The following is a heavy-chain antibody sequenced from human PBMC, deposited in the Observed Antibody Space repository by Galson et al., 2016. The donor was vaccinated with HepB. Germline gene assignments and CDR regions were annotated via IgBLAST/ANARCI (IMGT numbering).Heavy chain of an antibody. J-gene: IGHJ3*02. V-gene: IGHV3-53*01. CDR1: GFTVSYNY. CDR2: IYSAGKT. Sequence: SLRLSCAASGFTVSYNYITWVRQPPGKGLEWVSLIYSAGKTYYADSVKGRFTISRDHSKNTVYLQMNSLRADDTAMYYCANIGAFNIWGQGTMVTVSS. CDR3: ANIGAFNI.